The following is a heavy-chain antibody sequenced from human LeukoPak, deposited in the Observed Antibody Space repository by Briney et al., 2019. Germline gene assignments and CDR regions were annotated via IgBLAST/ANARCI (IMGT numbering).Heavy chain of an antibody. J-gene: IGHJ5*02. Sequence: SETLSLTCTVSGGSISRNSFYWGWIRQPPGKGLEWIGSIYYSGSTYHNPSLKSRVTISVDTSKNQFSLKLSSVTAADTAVYYCARVTAAGLNWFDPWGQGTLVTVSS. CDR1: GGSISRNSFY. D-gene: IGHD6-13*01. CDR3: ARVTAAGLNWFDP. V-gene: IGHV4-39*01. CDR2: IYYSGST.